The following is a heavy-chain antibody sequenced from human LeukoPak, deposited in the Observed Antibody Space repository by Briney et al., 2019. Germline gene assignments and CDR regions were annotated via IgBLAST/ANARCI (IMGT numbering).Heavy chain of an antibody. V-gene: IGHV3-30*01. Sequence: GGSLRLSCAASGFTFSSYAMHWVRQAPGKGLEWVAVISYDGSNKYYADSVKGRFTISRDNSKNTLYLQMNSLRAEDTAVYYCARVAAAGTTTLIWWFDPWGQGTLVTVSS. CDR2: ISYDGSNK. CDR1: GFTFSSYA. CDR3: ARVAAAGTTTLIWWFDP. D-gene: IGHD6-13*01. J-gene: IGHJ5*02.